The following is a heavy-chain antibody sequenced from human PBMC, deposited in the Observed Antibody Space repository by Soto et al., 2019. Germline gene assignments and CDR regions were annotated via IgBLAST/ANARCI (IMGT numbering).Heavy chain of an antibody. CDR2: MNPNSGNT. J-gene: IGHJ6*03. CDR3: ARGKRQRVVVAASENYYYYYMDV. Sequence: ASVKVSCKASGYTFTSYDINWVRQATGQGLEWMGWMNPNSGNTGYAQKFQGRVTMTRNTSISTAYMELSSLRSEDTAVYYCARGKRQRVVVAASENYYYYYMDVWGKGTTVTVSS. CDR1: GYTFTSYD. V-gene: IGHV1-8*01. D-gene: IGHD2-15*01.